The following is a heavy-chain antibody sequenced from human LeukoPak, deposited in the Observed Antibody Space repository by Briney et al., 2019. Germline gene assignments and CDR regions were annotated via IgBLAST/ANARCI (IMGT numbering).Heavy chain of an antibody. CDR1: GYTFTSYD. Sequence: ASVKVSCKASGYTFTSYDINWVRQATGQGLEWMGWMNPNSGNTGYEQKFQGRVIMTRNTSISTAYMELSSLRSEDTAVYYCARGSSVKPDAFDIWGQGTMVTVSS. J-gene: IGHJ3*02. D-gene: IGHD6-19*01. V-gene: IGHV1-8*01. CDR2: MNPNSGNT. CDR3: ARGSSVKPDAFDI.